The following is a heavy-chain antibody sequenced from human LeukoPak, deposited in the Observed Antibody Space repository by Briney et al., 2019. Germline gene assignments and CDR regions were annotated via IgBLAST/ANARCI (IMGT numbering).Heavy chain of an antibody. CDR3: ARGFYMGGVPYYYYYMDV. CDR1: GYTFTSYD. Sequence: ASVKVSCKASGYTFTSYDINWVRQATGQGLEWMGWMNPNSGNTGYAQKFQGRVTMTRNTSISTAYMELSSLRSEDTAVYYCARGFYMGGVPYYYYYMDVWRKGTTVTISS. D-gene: IGHD3-10*01. J-gene: IGHJ6*03. V-gene: IGHV1-8*01. CDR2: MNPNSGNT.